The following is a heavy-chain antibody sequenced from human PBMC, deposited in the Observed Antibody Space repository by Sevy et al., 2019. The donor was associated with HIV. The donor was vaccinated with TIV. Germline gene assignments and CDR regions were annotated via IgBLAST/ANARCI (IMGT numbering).Heavy chain of an antibody. CDR3: ARGLGRFGELLNWFDP. CDR1: VGSISSGGYS. V-gene: IGHV4-30-2*01. Sequence: SDTLSLTCAVSVGSISSGGYSWSWIRQPPGKGLEWIGYIYHSGSTYYNPSLKSRVTISVDRSKNQFSLKLSSVTAADTAVYYCARGLGRFGELLNWFDPWGQGTLVTVSS. D-gene: IGHD3-10*01. CDR2: IYHSGST. J-gene: IGHJ5*02.